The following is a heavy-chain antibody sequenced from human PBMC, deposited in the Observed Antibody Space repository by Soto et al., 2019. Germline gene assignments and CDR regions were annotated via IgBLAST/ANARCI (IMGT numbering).Heavy chain of an antibody. CDR1: GGTFGSYT. J-gene: IGHJ2*01. V-gene: IGHV1-69*04. D-gene: IGHD3-3*01. Sequence: SVKVSCKASGGTFGSYTIRWVRQAPGQGLEWMGRIIPILGIANYAQKFQGRVTITADKSTSTAYMELSSLRSEDTAVYYCARDPNHHQPSYLEMATLYGPQYFDLWGRGTLVTVSS. CDR2: IIPILGIA. CDR3: ARDPNHHQPSYLEMATLYGPQYFDL.